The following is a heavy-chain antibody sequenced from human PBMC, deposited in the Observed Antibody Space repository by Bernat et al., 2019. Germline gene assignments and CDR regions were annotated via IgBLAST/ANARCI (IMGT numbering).Heavy chain of an antibody. J-gene: IGHJ4*02. D-gene: IGHD6-19*01. CDR2: ISYDGSNK. Sequence: VQLVESGGILVQPGGSLRLSCVASGFTFSSYAMHWVRQAPGKGLEWVAVISYDGSNKYYADSVKGRFTISRDNSKNTLYLQMNSLRAEDTAVYYCAREWSAGYSSGWYYFDYWGQGTLVTVSS. CDR3: AREWSAGYSSGWYYFDY. CDR1: GFTFSSYA. V-gene: IGHV3-30-3*01.